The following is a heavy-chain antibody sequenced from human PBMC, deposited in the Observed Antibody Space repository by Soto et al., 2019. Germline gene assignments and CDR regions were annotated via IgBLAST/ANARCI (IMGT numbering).Heavy chain of an antibody. J-gene: IGHJ6*03. CDR3: ARVRTVTTLGGFRYYYHVDD. V-gene: IGHV4-34*01. CDR1: GGSFSGYY. CDR2: INHSGST. Sequence: PSETLSLTCAVYGGSFSGYYWSWIRQPPGKGLEWIGEINHSGSTNYNPSLKSRVTISVDTSKNQFSLKLSSVTAADTAVYYCARVRTVTTLGGFRYYYHVDDWGKGTTVTVS. D-gene: IGHD4-4*01.